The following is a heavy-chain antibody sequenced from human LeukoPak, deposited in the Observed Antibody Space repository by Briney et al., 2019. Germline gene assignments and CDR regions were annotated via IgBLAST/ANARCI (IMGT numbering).Heavy chain of an antibody. CDR1: GDSINSLDL. CDR3: ARVVVGYSYVYWYFDL. CDR2: IYHSGST. J-gene: IGHJ2*01. D-gene: IGHD5-18*01. Sequence: SETLSLTCTVSGDSINSLDLWSWVRQPPGKGLEWIGEIYHSGSTNYNPSLKSRVTISVDKSKNQFSLKLSSVTAADTAVYYCARVVVGYSYVYWYFDLWGRGTLVTVSS. V-gene: IGHV4-4*02.